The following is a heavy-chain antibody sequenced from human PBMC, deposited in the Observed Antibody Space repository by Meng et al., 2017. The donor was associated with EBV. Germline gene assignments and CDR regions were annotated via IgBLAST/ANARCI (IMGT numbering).Heavy chain of an antibody. CDR3: ARVGIAVAGTGDY. J-gene: IGHJ4*02. V-gene: IGHV1-2*06. Sequence: QVQLGQSGAGGKKPGASVKVSCKASGYTFTGYYMHWVRQAPGQGLEWMGRINPNSGGTNYAQKFQGRVTMTRDTSISTAYMELSRLRSDDTAVYYCARVGIAVAGTGDYWGQGTLVTVSS. D-gene: IGHD6-19*01. CDR2: INPNSGGT. CDR1: GYTFTGYY.